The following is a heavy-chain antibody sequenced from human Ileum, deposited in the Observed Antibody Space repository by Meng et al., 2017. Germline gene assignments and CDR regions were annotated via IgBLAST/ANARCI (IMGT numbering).Heavy chain of an antibody. J-gene: IGHJ4*02. V-gene: IGHV1-18*01. Sequence: ASVKVSCKASGYTFTSYGISWVRQAPGQGLEWMGWISAYNGNTNYAQKLQGRVTMTTDTSTSTAYMELRSLRSDDTAAYYCARVLYDSSGYYYHDDYWGQGTLVTVSS. CDR1: GYTFTSYG. D-gene: IGHD3-22*01. CDR2: ISAYNGNT. CDR3: ARVLYDSSGYYYHDDY.